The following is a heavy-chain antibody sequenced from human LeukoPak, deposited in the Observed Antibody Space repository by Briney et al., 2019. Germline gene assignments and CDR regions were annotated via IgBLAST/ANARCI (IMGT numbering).Heavy chain of an antibody. CDR1: GGSISSGGYS. D-gene: IGHD3-9*01. CDR3: ARGHFDWLFYFDY. Sequence: PSETLSLTCAVSGGSISSGGYSWSWIRQPPGKGLEWIGYIYHGGSTYYNPSLKSRVTISVDRTKNQFSLKLSSVTAADTAVYYCARGHFDWLFYFDYWGQGTLVTVSS. CDR2: IYHGGST. J-gene: IGHJ4*02. V-gene: IGHV4-30-2*01.